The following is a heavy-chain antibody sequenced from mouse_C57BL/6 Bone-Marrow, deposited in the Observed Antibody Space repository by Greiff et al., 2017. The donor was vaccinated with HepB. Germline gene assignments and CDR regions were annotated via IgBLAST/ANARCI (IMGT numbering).Heavy chain of an antibody. J-gene: IGHJ3*01. V-gene: IGHV1-55*01. CDR1: GYTFTSYW. CDR3: ARDYGSSYPWFAY. CDR2: IYPGSGST. Sequence: QVQLQQPGAELVKPGASVKMSCKASGYTFTSYWITWVKQRPGQGLEWIGGIYPGSGSTNYNEKFKSKATLTVETSSSTAYMQLSSLTSEDSAVYYCARDYGSSYPWFAYWGQGTLVTVSA. D-gene: IGHD1-1*01.